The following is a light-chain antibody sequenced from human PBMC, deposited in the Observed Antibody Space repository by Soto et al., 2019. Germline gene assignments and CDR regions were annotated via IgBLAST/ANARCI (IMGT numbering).Light chain of an antibody. CDR2: GAS. CDR1: QRISSY. Sequence: DIQMTQSPSSLSASEGDRVTITCRASQRISSYLNWYQQKAGQAPKVLIYGASNLQRGVPSRFSGSGSGTDFTLTISSVQPEDFATYYCQQSYTTPLYTFGQGTKLEIK. CDR3: QQSYTTPLYT. J-gene: IGKJ2*01. V-gene: IGKV1-39*01.